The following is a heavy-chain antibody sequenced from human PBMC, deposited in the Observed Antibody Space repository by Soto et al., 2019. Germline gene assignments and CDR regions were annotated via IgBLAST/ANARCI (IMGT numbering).Heavy chain of an antibody. J-gene: IGHJ6*02. CDR3: AKDQYYYDSSGYYPLYYYYYGMDV. CDR2: ISYDGSNK. CDR1: GFTFISYG. D-gene: IGHD3-22*01. V-gene: IGHV3-30*18. Sequence: PGGSLRLSCAASGFTFISYGMHWVRQAPGKGLEWVAVISYDGSNKYYADSVKGRFTISRDNSKNTLYLQMNSLRAEDTAVYYCAKDQYYYDSSGYYPLYYYYYGMDVWGQGTTVTVSS.